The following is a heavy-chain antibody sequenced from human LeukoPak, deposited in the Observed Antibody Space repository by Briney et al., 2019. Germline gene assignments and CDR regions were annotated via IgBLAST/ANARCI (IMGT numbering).Heavy chain of an antibody. CDR2: ISSSRSYI. J-gene: IGHJ4*02. Sequence: GGSLRLSCAASGFTFSNYTMNWVRQAPGKGLEWVSSISSSRSYIFYADSVKGRFTVSRDNAKNSLYLQMNSLRAEDTAVYYCARGSAMVLRRGRRPYYFDYWGQGTLVTVSS. D-gene: IGHD5-18*01. V-gene: IGHV3-21*01. CDR1: GFTFSNYT. CDR3: ARGSAMVLRRGRRPYYFDY.